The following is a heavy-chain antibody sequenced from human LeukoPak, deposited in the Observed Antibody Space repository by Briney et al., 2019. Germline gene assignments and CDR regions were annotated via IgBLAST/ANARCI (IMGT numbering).Heavy chain of an antibody. CDR2: IIGSSSAT. Sequence: GGSLRLSCAASGFTFSSYTMTWVRRAPGKGLEWVSSIIGSSSATYYADSVKGRFTISRDNSKNTLYLQMSSLRAEDTAIYYCAKRDSSGYPYFDYWGQGTLVTVSS. J-gene: IGHJ4*02. CDR1: GFTFSSYT. V-gene: IGHV3-23*01. D-gene: IGHD3-22*01. CDR3: AKRDSSGYPYFDY.